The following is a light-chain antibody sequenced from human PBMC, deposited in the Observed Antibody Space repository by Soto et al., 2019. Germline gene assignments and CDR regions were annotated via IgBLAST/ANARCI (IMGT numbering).Light chain of an antibody. CDR2: GAS. Sequence: DIQMTQSPSSLPASVGNRVTITCRASQSISRYLNWYQKKEGKAPKILIYGASGLQSGVPSRFNGSGSGTDFTLAISSLQPEDFATYLCQQSHSLPWTFGQGTTVELK. V-gene: IGKV1-39*01. CDR3: QQSHSLPWT. J-gene: IGKJ1*01. CDR1: QSISRY.